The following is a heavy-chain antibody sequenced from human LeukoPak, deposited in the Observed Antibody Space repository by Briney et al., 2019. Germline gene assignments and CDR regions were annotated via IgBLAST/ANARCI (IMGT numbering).Heavy chain of an antibody. D-gene: IGHD3-9*01. Sequence: GGSLRLSCAASGFTFSSYAMSWVRQAPGKGLEWVSAISGSGGSTYYADSVKGRFIISRDNSKNTLYLQMNSLRAEDTAVYYCAKEVWDDILTGYYLSPNYWGQGTLVTVSS. CDR1: GFTFSSYA. CDR2: ISGSGGST. CDR3: AKEVWDDILTGYYLSPNY. V-gene: IGHV3-23*01. J-gene: IGHJ4*02.